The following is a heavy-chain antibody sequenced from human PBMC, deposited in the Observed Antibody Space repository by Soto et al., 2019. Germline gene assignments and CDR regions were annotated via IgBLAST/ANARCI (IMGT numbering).Heavy chain of an antibody. Sequence: XETLSLKCTVSGESVSSHYWSGIRQPAGKGLEWLGRLYNDERTNYNPSLKSRVTMSMDTSKNQFSLKLTSVTAADSAVYFCAREPLAHSYFDFWGQGILVTVSS. CDR1: GESVSSHY. CDR3: AREPLAHSYFDF. V-gene: IGHV4-4*07. CDR2: LYNDERT. J-gene: IGHJ4*02.